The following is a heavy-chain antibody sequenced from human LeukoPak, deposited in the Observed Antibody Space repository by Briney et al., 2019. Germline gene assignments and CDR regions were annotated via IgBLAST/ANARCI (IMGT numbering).Heavy chain of an antibody. V-gene: IGHV4-59*08. CDR1: GGSISSYY. J-gene: IGHJ2*01. CDR3: ARTVGVGRGTYFDL. CDR2: ISYSGSS. D-gene: IGHD1-1*01. Sequence: KPSETLSLTCTVSGGSISSYYWSWIRQPPGKRLEWSGYISYSGSSNYNPSLKSRVTISVDTSKNQFSLNLRSVTAADTAVHYCARTVGVGRGTYFDLWGRGTLVTVSS.